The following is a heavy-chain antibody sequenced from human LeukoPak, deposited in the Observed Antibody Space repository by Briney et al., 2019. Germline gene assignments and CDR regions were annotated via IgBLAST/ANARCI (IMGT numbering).Heavy chain of an antibody. CDR1: GGTFSSYA. J-gene: IGHJ3*02. V-gene: IGHV1-69*04. CDR2: IIPILGIA. CDR3: ARRAALDAFDI. Sequence: ASVKVSCKASGGTFSSYAISWVRQAPGQGLEWMGRIIPILGIANYAQKFQGRVTITTDKSTSTDYMELSSLRSEDTAVYYCARRAALDAFDIWGQGTMVTVSS. D-gene: IGHD2-15*01.